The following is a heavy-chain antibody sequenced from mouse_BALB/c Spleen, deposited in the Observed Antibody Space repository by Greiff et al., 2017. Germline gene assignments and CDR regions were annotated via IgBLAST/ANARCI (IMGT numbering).Heavy chain of an antibody. CDR2: ISNGGSYT. J-gene: IGHJ4*01. CDR3: ARHGEYGGAMDY. Sequence: EVQLVESGGDLVKPGGSLKLSCAASGFTFSSYGMSWVRQTPDKRLEWVATISNGGSYTYYPDSVKGRFTISRDNAKNTMYLQMSSLKSEDTAMYYCARHGEYGGAMDYWGQGTSVTVSS. V-gene: IGHV5-6*01. CDR1: GFTFSSYG. D-gene: IGHD2-10*02.